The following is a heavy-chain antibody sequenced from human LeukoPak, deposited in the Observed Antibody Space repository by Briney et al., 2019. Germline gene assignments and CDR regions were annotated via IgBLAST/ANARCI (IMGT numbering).Heavy chain of an antibody. D-gene: IGHD4-17*01. CDR3: ASVSTGQYYYYYYGMDV. CDR2: MNPNSGNT. J-gene: IGHJ6*02. CDR1: GYTFTSYD. V-gene: IGHV1-8*02. Sequence: ASVKVSCKASGYTFTSYDNTWERQATGQGLEWMGWMNPNSGNTGYAQKFQGRVTMTRNTSISTAYMELSSLRSEDTAVYYCASVSTGQYYYYYYGMDVWGQGTTVTVSS.